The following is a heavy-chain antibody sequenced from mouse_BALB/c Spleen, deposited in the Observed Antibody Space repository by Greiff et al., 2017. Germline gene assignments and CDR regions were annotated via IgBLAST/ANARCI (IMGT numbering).Heavy chain of an antibody. CDR1: GFNIKDTY. V-gene: IGHV14-3*02. CDR3: AGGYDWFAY. D-gene: IGHD2-2*01. Sequence: EVQLQQSGAELVKPGASVKLSCTASGFNIKDTYMHWVKQRPEQGLEWIGRIDPANGNTIYDPKFQGKASITADTSSNTAYLQLSSLTSEDTAVYYCAGGYDWFAYWGQGTLVTVSA. J-gene: IGHJ3*01. CDR2: IDPANGNT.